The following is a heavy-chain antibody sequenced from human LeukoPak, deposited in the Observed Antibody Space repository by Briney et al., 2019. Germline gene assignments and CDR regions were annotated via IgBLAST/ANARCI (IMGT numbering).Heavy chain of an antibody. D-gene: IGHD4-23*01. Sequence: AGGSLRLSCSASGFNFNYFAMSWIRQAPGKRLEWVSTIGDSGSGGSYADSVRGRFTISRDNSKNMVYLQMHSLRVDDSAVYCCSRIKYGGNSGYHFDYWGQGTLVTVSS. CDR3: SRIKYGGNSGYHFDY. J-gene: IGHJ4*02. V-gene: IGHV3-23*01. CDR1: GFNFNYFA. CDR2: IGDSGSGG.